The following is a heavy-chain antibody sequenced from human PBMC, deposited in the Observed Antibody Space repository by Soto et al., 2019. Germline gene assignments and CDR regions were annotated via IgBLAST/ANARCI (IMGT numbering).Heavy chain of an antibody. CDR2: ISHDSTFI. V-gene: IGHV3-21*01. J-gene: IGHJ4*02. Sequence: PGRSRRRSCAAAGFPFSRHSMNWVRQAPGKGLEWIALISHDSTFIYYADSVKGRFTVSRDNDNNSVFLQINSLRTEDTALYCCVRERGWHHDFDYWPQAPQVTVTA. CDR1: GFPFSRHS. CDR3: VRERGWHHDFDY.